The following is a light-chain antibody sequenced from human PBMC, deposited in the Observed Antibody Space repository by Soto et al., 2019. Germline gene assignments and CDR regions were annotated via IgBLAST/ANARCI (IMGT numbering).Light chain of an antibody. CDR1: SSDVGGYNY. Sequence: QSVLTQPPSASGSPGQSVTISCTGTSSDVGGYNYVSWYQQYPGKVPKLIINEVSERPSGVPDRFSGSKSGNTASLTVSGLQPEDEADYYCVSYAGTAYVFGPGPKVTVL. CDR3: VSYAGTAYV. J-gene: IGLJ1*01. V-gene: IGLV2-8*01. CDR2: EVS.